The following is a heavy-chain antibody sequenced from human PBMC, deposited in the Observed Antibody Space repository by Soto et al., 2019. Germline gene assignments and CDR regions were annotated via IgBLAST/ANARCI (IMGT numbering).Heavy chain of an antibody. Sequence: SETLSLTCTFSVVSISSSSYYCGWIRQPPGKGLEWIGSIYYSGSTYYNPSLKSRVTISVDTSKNQFSLKLSSVTAADTAVYYCASRIRNAGAFDIWGQGTTVTVSS. J-gene: IGHJ3*02. CDR2: IYYSGST. CDR1: VVSISSSSYY. V-gene: IGHV4-39*01. D-gene: IGHD1-1*01. CDR3: ASRIRNAGAFDI.